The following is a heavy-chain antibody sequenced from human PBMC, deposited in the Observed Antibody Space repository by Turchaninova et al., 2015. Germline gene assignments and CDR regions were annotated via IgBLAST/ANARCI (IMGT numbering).Heavy chain of an antibody. V-gene: IGHV4-59*01. J-gene: IGHJ6*02. Sequence: QVQLQESGPGLVKPSETLSLTCTVSGGSISSYYWSWIRRPPGKGLGGLGYTDYSGSTNSNPALKSRVTISVDTAKNQFSLKLSSVTAADTAVYYCARGYCSSTSCYSGMDVWGQGTTVTVSS. CDR3: ARGYCSSTSCYSGMDV. CDR1: GGSISSYY. D-gene: IGHD2-2*02. CDR2: TDYSGST.